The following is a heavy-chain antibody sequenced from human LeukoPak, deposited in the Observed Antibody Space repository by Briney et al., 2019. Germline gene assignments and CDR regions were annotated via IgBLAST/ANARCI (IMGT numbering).Heavy chain of an antibody. CDR1: GFTFSSYA. J-gene: IGHJ4*02. D-gene: IGHD3-16*01. CDR3: AKDSHDYVWGSYFDY. V-gene: IGHV3-9*01. Sequence: GGSLRLSCAASGFTFSSYAMSWVRQAPGKGLEWVSGISWNSGSIGYADSVKGRFTISRDNAKNSLYLQMNSLRAEDTALYYCAKDSHDYVWGSYFDYWGQGTLVTVSS. CDR2: ISWNSGSI.